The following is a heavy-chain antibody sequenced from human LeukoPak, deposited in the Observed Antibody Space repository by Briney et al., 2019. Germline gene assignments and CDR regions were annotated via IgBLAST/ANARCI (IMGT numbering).Heavy chain of an antibody. CDR3: ARQNYYEYYFDY. Sequence: SETLSLTCTVSGGSISSYYWSWIRQPPGKGLEWIGYIYYSGSTNYNPSLKSRVTISVDTSKNQFSLKLSSVTAADTAVYYCARQNYYEYYFDYWGQGTLVTVSS. D-gene: IGHD3-22*01. CDR1: GGSISSYY. V-gene: IGHV4-59*08. CDR2: IYYSGST. J-gene: IGHJ4*02.